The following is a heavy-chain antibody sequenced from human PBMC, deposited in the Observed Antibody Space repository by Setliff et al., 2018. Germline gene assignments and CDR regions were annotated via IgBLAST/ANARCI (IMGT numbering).Heavy chain of an antibody. CDR1: GITFTSYA. Sequence: GGSLGLSCVASGITFTSYAMSWVRQAPGKGLEWVSTVSGSGDNAYYTDSVKGRFTTSRDNSKNTLSLQMSSLRAEDTAIYFCAGQGPIFGSGLIPGFDQWGQGTMVTVSS. CDR3: AGQGPIFGSGLIPGFDQ. J-gene: IGHJ4*02. D-gene: IGHD3-3*01. CDR2: VSGSGDNA. V-gene: IGHV3-23*01.